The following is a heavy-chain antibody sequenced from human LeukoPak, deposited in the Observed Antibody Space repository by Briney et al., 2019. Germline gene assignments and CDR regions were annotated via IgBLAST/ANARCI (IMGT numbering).Heavy chain of an antibody. CDR3: ARDNYAGANWFDP. D-gene: IGHD1-7*01. CDR2: ISSSGSTI. V-gene: IGHV3-11*01. J-gene: IGHJ5*02. CDR1: GFTFSDYY. Sequence: KSGGSLRLSCAASGFTFSDYYMSWIRQAPGKGLEWVSYISSSGSTIYYADSVKGRFTISRDNAKNSLYLQMNSLRSEDTAVYYCARDNYAGANWFDPWGQGTLVTVSS.